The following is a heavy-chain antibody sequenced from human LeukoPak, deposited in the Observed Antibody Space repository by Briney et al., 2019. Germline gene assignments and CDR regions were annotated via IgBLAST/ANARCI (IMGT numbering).Heavy chain of an antibody. CDR1: RFTFRNYW. J-gene: IGHJ1*01. Sequence: GGSLRLSCVLSRFTFRNYWMTWLRQAPSNGPEWLAKTNQDGSEKYYLDSVKGRFTISRDNAKNSLYLQMNSVRDEDTAVYYCARELVVGPAEYFQDWGQGTLVTVSS. CDR2: TNQDGSEK. V-gene: IGHV3-7*01. CDR3: ARELVVGPAEYFQD. D-gene: IGHD3-22*01.